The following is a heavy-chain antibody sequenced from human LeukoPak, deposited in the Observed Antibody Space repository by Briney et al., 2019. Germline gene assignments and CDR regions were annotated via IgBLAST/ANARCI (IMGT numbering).Heavy chain of an antibody. CDR2: ISSSSSTI. Sequence: GGSLRLSCAASGFTFSSYSMNWVRQAPGKGLEWVSYISSSSSTIYYADSVKGRFTISRDNAKNSPYLQMNSLRDEDTAVYYCARDMDYYDSSGYFSWGQGTLVTVSS. D-gene: IGHD3-22*01. CDR3: ARDMDYYDSSGYFS. J-gene: IGHJ4*02. CDR1: GFTFSSYS. V-gene: IGHV3-48*02.